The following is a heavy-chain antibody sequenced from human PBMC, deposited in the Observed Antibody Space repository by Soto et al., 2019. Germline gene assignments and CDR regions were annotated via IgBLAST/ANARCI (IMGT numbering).Heavy chain of an antibody. J-gene: IGHJ5*02. D-gene: IGHD3-10*01. CDR2: ISAYNGNT. CDR3: ARGRITMGRGVIILNWFDP. Sequence: QVQLVQSGDEVKKPGASVKVSCKASGYTFTSYGISWVRQAPGQWLEWMGWISAYNGNTNYAQKLRGRVTMTTDTRTGTAYMERSGLRSDDTAVYYCARGRITMGRGVIILNWFDPCGQGSLVAVSS. V-gene: IGHV1-18*01. CDR1: GYTFTSYG.